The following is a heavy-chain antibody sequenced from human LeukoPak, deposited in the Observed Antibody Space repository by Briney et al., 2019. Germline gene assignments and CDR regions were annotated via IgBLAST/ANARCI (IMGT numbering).Heavy chain of an antibody. Sequence: PSETLSLTCTVAGGSISSDVHYWDWIRQAPGKGLEWIGSLLYNGNTWYNPSLESRVTISVDTSENQFSLRLTSVNAADTALYFCTRRGSGNGGTYAGMDVWGPGTSVTVSS. D-gene: IGHD1-26*01. CDR1: GGSISSDVHY. J-gene: IGHJ6*02. CDR3: TRRGSGNGGTYAGMDV. CDR2: LLYNGNT. V-gene: IGHV4-39*01.